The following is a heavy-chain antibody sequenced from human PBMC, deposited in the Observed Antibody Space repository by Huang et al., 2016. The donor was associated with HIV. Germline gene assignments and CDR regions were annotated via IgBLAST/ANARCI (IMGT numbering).Heavy chain of an antibody. D-gene: IGHD4-17*01. CDR3: AREGTTGGLGSARSCYGMDV. Sequence: EVHLVESGGGLVKPGGSLRLSCAASGFTFGDYNFKWVRHVPGKGLEGVSSISAPNLLHYGDSLKSRFTSTRDNAKNSLYLRVDSLGDDDTAVYYCAREGTTGGLGSARSCYGMDVWGQGTSVIVSS. V-gene: IGHV3-21*01. CDR1: GFTFGDYN. CDR2: ISAPNLL. J-gene: IGHJ6*01.